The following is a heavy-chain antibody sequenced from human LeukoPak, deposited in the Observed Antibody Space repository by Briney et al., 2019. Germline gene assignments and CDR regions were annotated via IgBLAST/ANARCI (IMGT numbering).Heavy chain of an antibody. CDR3: ARDGGSYPYYYYYMYV. CDR1: GYTFTSYD. D-gene: IGHD1-26*01. CDR2: MNPNSGNT. V-gene: IGHV1-8*01. J-gene: IGHJ6*03. Sequence: ASVKVSCKASGYTFTSYDINWVRHATGQGLELMGWMNPNSGNTGYAQKSQGRVTMTRNTSISTAYMGLRSLRSEDTAVYYCARDGGSYPYYYYYMYVWGKGTTVTMSS.